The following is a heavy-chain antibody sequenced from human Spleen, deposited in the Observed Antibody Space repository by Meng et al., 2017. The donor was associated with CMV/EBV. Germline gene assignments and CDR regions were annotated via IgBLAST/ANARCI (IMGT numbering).Heavy chain of an antibody. CDR1: GFTFSSYW. D-gene: IGHD1-26*01. V-gene: IGHV3-7*01. J-gene: IGHJ4*02. CDR3: ARDGRSGSYYAYYFDY. Sequence: GGSLRLSCAVSGFTFSSYWMSWVRQAPGKGLEWVANIDEDGGEEYYVDSVKGRFTISRDNAKSSLYLQMNSLRAEDTAVYYCARDGRSGSYYAYYFDYWGQGTLVTVSS. CDR2: IDEDGGEE.